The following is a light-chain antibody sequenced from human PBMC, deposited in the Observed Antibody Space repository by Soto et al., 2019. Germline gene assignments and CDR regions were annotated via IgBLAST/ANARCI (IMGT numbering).Light chain of an antibody. V-gene: IGKV3D-15*01. Sequence: EIVMTQSPATLSVSPGERATLSWRASQSVSSNLAWYQQKPGQAPRLLIYGASTRATGIPDRFSGSGSGTDFSLTISRLQPEDFAVYYCQQYGSSHTFGQGTRLEIK. CDR3: QQYGSSHT. CDR2: GAS. CDR1: QSVSSN. J-gene: IGKJ5*01.